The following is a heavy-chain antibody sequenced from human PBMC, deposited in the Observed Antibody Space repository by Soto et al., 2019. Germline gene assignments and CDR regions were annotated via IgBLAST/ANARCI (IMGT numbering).Heavy chain of an antibody. CDR3: ARERARGYSYGYRVNYYGMDV. Sequence: HPGGSLRLSCAASGFTFSSYWMHWVRQAPGKGLVWVSRINSDGSSTSYADSVKGRFTISRDNAKNTLYLQMNSLRAEDTAVYYCARERARGYSYGYRVNYYGMDVWGQGTTVTVSS. CDR1: GFTFSSYW. CDR2: INSDGSST. J-gene: IGHJ6*02. V-gene: IGHV3-74*01. D-gene: IGHD5-18*01.